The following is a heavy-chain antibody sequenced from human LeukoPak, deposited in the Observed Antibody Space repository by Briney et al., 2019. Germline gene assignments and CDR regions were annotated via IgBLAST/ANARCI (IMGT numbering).Heavy chain of an antibody. Sequence: KPSETLSLTCTVSGGSISSYYWSWIRQPPGKELEWIGYIYYSGSTYYNPSLKSRVTISVDTSKNQFSLKLSSVTAADTAVYYCARDGGSYYVGAFDIWGQGTMVTVSS. D-gene: IGHD1-26*01. CDR3: ARDGGSYYVGAFDI. V-gene: IGHV4-59*12. CDR2: IYYSGST. CDR1: GGSISSYY. J-gene: IGHJ3*02.